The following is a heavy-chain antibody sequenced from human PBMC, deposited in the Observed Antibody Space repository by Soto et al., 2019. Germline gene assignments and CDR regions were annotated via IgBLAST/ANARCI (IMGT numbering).Heavy chain of an antibody. D-gene: IGHD7-27*01. CDR3: ARGPRNWGVDY. Sequence: ASVKVSRKAAAYTFPRYDINWGPQATGQDFEWMGWMNPNNGNTAYAQKFQGRVTMTRDTSKSTAFMELSSLTSEDTAVYYCARGPRNWGVDYWGQGTLVTVSS. J-gene: IGHJ4*02. V-gene: IGHV1-8*01. CDR2: MNPNNGNT. CDR1: AYTFPRYD.